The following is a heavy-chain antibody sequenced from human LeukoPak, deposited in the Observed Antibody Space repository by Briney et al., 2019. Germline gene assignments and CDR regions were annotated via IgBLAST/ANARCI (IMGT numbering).Heavy chain of an antibody. CDR3: ARRNRSGYGTPSGYFDY. CDR1: GGSISSYY. V-gene: IGHV4-59*08. J-gene: IGHJ4*02. Sequence: SETLSLTCTVSGGSISSYYWSWIRQPTGKGLEWIGYIYYSGSTNYNPSLKSRVTISVDTSKNQFSLKLSSVTAADTAVYYCARRNRSGYGTPSGYFDYWGQGTLVTVSS. D-gene: IGHD5-12*01. CDR2: IYYSGST.